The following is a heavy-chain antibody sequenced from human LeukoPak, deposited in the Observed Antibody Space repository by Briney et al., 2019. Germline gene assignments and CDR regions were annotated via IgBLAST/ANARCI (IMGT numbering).Heavy chain of an antibody. Sequence: GGSLRLSCAVSGFTFSDYSMSWVRQAPGKGLEWVSYISGSGSTIYYSDSVKGRFTCSRDNAKNSLYLQMNSLRAEDTAVYFCVREDYYYASGVWGQGTLVTVSS. J-gene: IGHJ4*02. CDR3: VREDYYYASGV. V-gene: IGHV3-11*04. D-gene: IGHD3-10*01. CDR1: GFTFSDYS. CDR2: ISGSGSTI.